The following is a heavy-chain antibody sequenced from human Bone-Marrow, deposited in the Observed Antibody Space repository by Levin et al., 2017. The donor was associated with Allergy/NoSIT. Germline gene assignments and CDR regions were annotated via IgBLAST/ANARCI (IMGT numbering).Heavy chain of an antibody. V-gene: IGHV1-46*01. CDR1: GHTFTRYY. Sequence: VASVKVSCKASGHTFTRYYMYWVRQAPGQGLEWMAMINPTGGNTVYAQKFQGRVTVTRDTSTSSIFMELSSLRFDDTAVYYCTRHPQVGQYYFHDWGQGTLVTVSS. J-gene: IGHJ4*02. CDR2: INPTGGNT. D-gene: IGHD3/OR15-3a*01. CDR3: TRHPQVGQYYFHD.